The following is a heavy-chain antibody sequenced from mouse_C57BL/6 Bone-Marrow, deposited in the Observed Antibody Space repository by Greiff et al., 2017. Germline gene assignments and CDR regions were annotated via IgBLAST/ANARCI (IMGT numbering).Heavy chain of an antibody. V-gene: IGHV5-17*03. CDR1: GFTFSDYG. CDR3: ARAGGYCYFDY. Sequence: EVKLVESGGGLVKPGGSLKLSCAASGFTFSDYGMHWVRQAPEKGLEWVAYISSGSSTIYYADTVKGRFTISRDNAKNTLYLQMSSLTSEDSAMYYCARAGGYCYFDYWGTGTTVTVSS. J-gene: IGHJ1*03. CDR2: ISSGSSTI.